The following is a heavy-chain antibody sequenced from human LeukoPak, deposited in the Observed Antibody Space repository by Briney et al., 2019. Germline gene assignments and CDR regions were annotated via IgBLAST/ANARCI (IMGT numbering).Heavy chain of an antibody. CDR2: INHSGST. CDR3: ARVGPSGYDYYFDY. V-gene: IGHV4-34*01. D-gene: IGHD5-12*01. CDR1: GGSFSGYY. Sequence: SETLSLTCAIYGGSFSGYYWSWIRQPPGKGLEWIGEINHSGSTNYNPSLKSRVTISVDTSKNQFSLKLSSVTAADTAVYYCARVGPSGYDYYFDYWGQGTLVTVSS. J-gene: IGHJ4*02.